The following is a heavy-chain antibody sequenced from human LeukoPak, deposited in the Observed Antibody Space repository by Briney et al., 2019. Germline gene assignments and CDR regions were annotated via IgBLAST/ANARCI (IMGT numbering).Heavy chain of an antibody. CDR1: GGSISSYY. CDR3: ARLRDISGRIQLWPNYYYYGMDV. Sequence: SETLSLTCTVSGGSISSYYWSWIRQPPGKGLEWIGYICYSGSTNYNPSLKSRVTISVDTSKNQFSLKLSSVTAADTAVYYCARLRDISGRIQLWPNYYYYGMDVWGQGTTVTVSS. D-gene: IGHD5-18*01. V-gene: IGHV4-59*08. J-gene: IGHJ6*02. CDR2: ICYSGST.